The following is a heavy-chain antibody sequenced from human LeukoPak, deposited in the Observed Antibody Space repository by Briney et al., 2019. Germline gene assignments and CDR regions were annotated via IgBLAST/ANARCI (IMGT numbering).Heavy chain of an antibody. CDR2: IYYTGST. CDR3: ARGEVYDILTGYYFFDY. J-gene: IGHJ4*02. D-gene: IGHD3-9*01. CDR1: GGSISSSSFY. Sequence: PSETLSLTCTVSGGSISSSSFYWGWIRQPPGTGLEWIGSIYYTGSTYYNPSLKSRVTISVDTSKNQFSLKLNSVTAADTAVYYCARGEVYDILTGYYFFDYWGQGTLVTVSS. V-gene: IGHV4-39*07.